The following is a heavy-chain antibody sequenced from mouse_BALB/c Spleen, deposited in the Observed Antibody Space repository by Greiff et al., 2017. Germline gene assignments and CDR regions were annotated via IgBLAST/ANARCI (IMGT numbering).Heavy chain of an antibody. D-gene: IGHD2-4*01. Sequence: VQLQQSGAELVKPGASVKLSCTASGFNIKDTYMHWVKQRPEQGLEWIGRIDPANGNTKYDPKFQGKATITADTSSNTAYLQLSSLTSEDTAVYYCARGDYDDFLYYAMDYWGQGTSVTVSS. CDR2: IDPANGNT. J-gene: IGHJ4*01. V-gene: IGHV14-3*02. CDR3: ARGDYDDFLYYAMDY. CDR1: GFNIKDTY.